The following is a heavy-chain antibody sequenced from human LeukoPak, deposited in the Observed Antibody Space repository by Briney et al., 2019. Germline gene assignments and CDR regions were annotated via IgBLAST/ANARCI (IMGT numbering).Heavy chain of an antibody. CDR2: IRYDGSNK. CDR3: AKASSSSPQPYFDY. J-gene: IGHJ4*02. V-gene: IGHV3-30*02. Sequence: GRSLRLSCAASGFTFSSYGMHWVRQAPGKGLEWVAFIRYDGSNKYYADSVKGRFTISRDNSKNTLYLQMNSLRAEDTAVYYCAKASSSSPQPYFDYWGQGTLVTVSS. D-gene: IGHD6-13*01. CDR1: GFTFSSYG.